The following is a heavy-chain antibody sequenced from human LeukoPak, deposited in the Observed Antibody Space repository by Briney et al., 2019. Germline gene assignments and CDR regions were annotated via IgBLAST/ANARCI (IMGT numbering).Heavy chain of an antibody. CDR3: ARASRVTTRLDAFDI. D-gene: IGHD2-21*02. V-gene: IGHV3-23*01. Sequence: GGSLRLSCATSGFTVSSNYMSWVRQAPGKGLEWVSAISGSGGSTYYADSVKGRFTISRDNSKNTLYLQMNSLRVEDTAVYYCARASRVTTRLDAFDIWGQGTMVTVSS. CDR1: GFTVSSNY. J-gene: IGHJ3*02. CDR2: ISGSGGST.